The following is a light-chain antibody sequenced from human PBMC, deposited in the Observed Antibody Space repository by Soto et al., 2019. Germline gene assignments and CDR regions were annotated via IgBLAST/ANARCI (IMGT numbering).Light chain of an antibody. CDR2: GAS. Sequence: EVELTQSPDILSVSPGETATLSCRASQSVRSNLAWYQQKPGQPPRLLIFGASNRATGIPDRFSGSESGTDFTLTISRLEPEDFAVYYCQQYESSPYTFGQGTRLEIK. V-gene: IGKV3-20*01. CDR3: QQYESSPYT. J-gene: IGKJ2*01. CDR1: QSVRSN.